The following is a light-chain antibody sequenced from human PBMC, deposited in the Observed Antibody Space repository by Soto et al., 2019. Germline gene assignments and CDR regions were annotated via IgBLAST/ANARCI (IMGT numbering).Light chain of an antibody. CDR1: QSVSSH. CDR3: QQRSNWPPV. V-gene: IGKV3-11*01. CDR2: DAS. J-gene: IGKJ4*01. Sequence: EIVLTQSPATLSLSPGERATLSCRASQSVSSHLAWYQQKPGQAPRLLIYDASNRATGIPARFSGSGSGTDFTLTISSLEPEDFAFYYCQQRSNWPPVFGGGTKVDIK.